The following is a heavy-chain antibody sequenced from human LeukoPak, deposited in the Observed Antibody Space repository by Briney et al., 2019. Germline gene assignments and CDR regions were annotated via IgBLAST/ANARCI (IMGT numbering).Heavy chain of an antibody. Sequence: SQTLSLTCVIAGDSVSSNTAAWNWIRQPPLRGLEWLGRTFYRSKWYNDYAGSVKSRITISPDTSKNHFSLHLDSVTPEDTAMYYCARDGWPAFDYWGQGSLVTVSS. V-gene: IGHV6-1*01. CDR2: TFYRSKWYN. CDR1: GDSVSSNTAA. J-gene: IGHJ4*02. D-gene: IGHD2-15*01. CDR3: ARDGWPAFDY.